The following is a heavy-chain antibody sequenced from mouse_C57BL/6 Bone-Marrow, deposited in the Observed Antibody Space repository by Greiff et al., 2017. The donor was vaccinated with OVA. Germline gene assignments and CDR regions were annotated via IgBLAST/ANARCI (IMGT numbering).Heavy chain of an antibody. D-gene: IGHD1-1*01. CDR3: APFYYYGSSYYAMDY. Sequence: VQLQQSGAELARPGASVKLSCKASGYTFTSYGISWVKQRTGQGLEWIGEIYPRSGNTYYNEKFKGKATLTADKSSSTAYMELRSLTSEDSAVYFCAPFYYYGSSYYAMDYWGQGTSVTVSS. CDR2: IYPRSGNT. CDR1: GYTFTSYG. J-gene: IGHJ4*01. V-gene: IGHV1-81*01.